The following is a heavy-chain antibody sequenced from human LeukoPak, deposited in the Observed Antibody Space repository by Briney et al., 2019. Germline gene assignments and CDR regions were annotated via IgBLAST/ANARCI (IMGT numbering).Heavy chain of an antibody. V-gene: IGHV3-66*01. J-gene: IGHJ4*02. CDR3: ARDWWDSSSMAMDY. CDR2: IYSGGST. CDR1: GFTVSSNY. D-gene: IGHD6-6*01. Sequence: GGSLRLSCAASGFTVSSNYMSWVRQAPGKGLEWVSVIYSGGSTYYADSVKGRFTISRDNSKNTLYLQMNSLRAEDTAVYYCARDWWDSSSMAMDYWGQGTLVTVSS.